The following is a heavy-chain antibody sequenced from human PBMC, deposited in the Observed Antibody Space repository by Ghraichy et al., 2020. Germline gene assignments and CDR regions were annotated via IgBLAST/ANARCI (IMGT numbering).Heavy chain of an antibody. CDR1: GFTFSSYS. Sequence: GGSLRLSCAASGFTFSSYSMNWVRQAPGKGLEWVSSISSSSSYIYYADSVKGRFTISRDNAKNSLYLQMNSLRAEDTAVYYCARENSSGWGSSDAFDIWGQGTMVTVSS. V-gene: IGHV3-21*01. D-gene: IGHD6-19*01. CDR2: ISSSSSYI. CDR3: ARENSSGWGSSDAFDI. J-gene: IGHJ3*02.